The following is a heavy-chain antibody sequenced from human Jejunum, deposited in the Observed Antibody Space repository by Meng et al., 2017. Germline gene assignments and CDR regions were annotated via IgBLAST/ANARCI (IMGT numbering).Heavy chain of an antibody. CDR1: GFTFSNYE. D-gene: IGHD2-21*01. J-gene: IGHJ4*02. V-gene: IGHV3-48*03. CDR2: MSTGGSTI. CDR3: ARELKKSNSFDY. Sequence: GESLKTSCAASGFTFSNYELNWVRQAPGKGLEWLSYMSTGGSTIYYADSVKGRFTISRDNAKNSLYLEMNSLRAEDTAIYYCARELKKSNSFDYWGQGTLVTVSS.